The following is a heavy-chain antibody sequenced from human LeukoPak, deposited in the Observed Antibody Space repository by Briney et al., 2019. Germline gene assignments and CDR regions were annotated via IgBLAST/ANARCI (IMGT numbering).Heavy chain of an antibody. Sequence: GGSLRLSCVASGFPFSTYFMLWVRQAPGKGLEWVASIRYDGSNKYYADCVRGRLSISRDNSKETLYLQMNSLRTGDTAVYYCAKSRSNYDFWSAFDYWGQGALVTVSS. CDR1: GFPFSTYF. CDR2: IRYDGSNK. D-gene: IGHD3-3*01. V-gene: IGHV3-30*02. CDR3: AKSRSNYDFWSAFDY. J-gene: IGHJ4*02.